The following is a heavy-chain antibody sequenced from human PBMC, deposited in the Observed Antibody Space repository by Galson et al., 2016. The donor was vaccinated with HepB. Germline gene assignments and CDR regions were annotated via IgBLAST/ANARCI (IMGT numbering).Heavy chain of an antibody. D-gene: IGHD1-26*01. Sequence: ETLSLTCIVSGGSISNNYYWGWIRQPPGKGLEWIGSIHHGGTTYYNPSLKSRFTLSVDMSKSQFSLNLRSVTAADTAVYYCARHALLGAKDFHNWGQGTLVTVSS. CDR1: GGSISNNYY. CDR3: ARHALLGAKDFHN. V-gene: IGHV4-39*01. J-gene: IGHJ4*02. CDR2: IHHGGTT.